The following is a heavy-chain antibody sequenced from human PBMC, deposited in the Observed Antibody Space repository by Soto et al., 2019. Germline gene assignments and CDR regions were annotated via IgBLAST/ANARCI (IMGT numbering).Heavy chain of an antibody. CDR1: GYTFTSYG. CDR2: ISAYNGNT. D-gene: IGHD3-22*01. Sequence: ASVKVSCKASGYTFTSYGISWVRQAPGQGLEWMGWISAYNGNTNYAQKLQGRVTMTTDTSTSTAYMELRSLRAEDTAVYYCAKKPIYYYDSSAEGGYFDYWGQGTLVTVSS. J-gene: IGHJ4*02. V-gene: IGHV1-18*01. CDR3: AKKPIYYYDSSAEGGYFDY.